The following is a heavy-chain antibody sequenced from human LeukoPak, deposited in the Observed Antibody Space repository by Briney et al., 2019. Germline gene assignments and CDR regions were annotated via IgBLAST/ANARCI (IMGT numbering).Heavy chain of an antibody. V-gene: IGHV1-2*02. CDR2: INPSSGAT. CDR3: TKDRGIAVAGTD. CDR1: GYTFSGYY. J-gene: IGHJ3*01. D-gene: IGHD6-19*01. Sequence: EASVKVSCKASGYTFSGYYIHWVRQAPGQGLEWMGWINPSSGATRYAQKFQDRVTMSSDTSITTAYMDLSRLRSDDTAVYYCTKDRGIAVAGTDWGQGTMVTVSS.